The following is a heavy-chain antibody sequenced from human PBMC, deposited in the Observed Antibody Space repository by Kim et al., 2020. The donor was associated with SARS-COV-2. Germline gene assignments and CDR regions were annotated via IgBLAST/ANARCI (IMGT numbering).Heavy chain of an antibody. D-gene: IGHD6-19*01. J-gene: IGHJ4*02. CDR3: AKDRGSFWSLDY. Sequence: DGDSVKGRFTVSRSNSNDTLFLQMNSLRAEDTAMYYCAKDRGSFWSLDYWGLGTLVTVSS. V-gene: IGHV3-30*02.